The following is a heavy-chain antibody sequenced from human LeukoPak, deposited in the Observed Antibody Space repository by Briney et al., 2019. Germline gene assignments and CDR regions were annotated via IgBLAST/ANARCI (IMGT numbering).Heavy chain of an antibody. Sequence: SETLSLTCTVSGGSISSDTYYWSWIRRPAGKGLEWIGRIYASGNTNYNPSLKSRVTISVDTSKNQFSLKLSSVTAADTAVYYCARGYSSGWYRGNFDYWGQGALVTVSS. CDR1: GGSISSDTYY. D-gene: IGHD6-19*01. CDR3: ARGYSSGWYRGNFDY. CDR2: IYASGNT. J-gene: IGHJ4*02. V-gene: IGHV4-61*02.